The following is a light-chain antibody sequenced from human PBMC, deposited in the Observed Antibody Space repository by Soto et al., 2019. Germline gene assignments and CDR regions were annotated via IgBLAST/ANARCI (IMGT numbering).Light chain of an antibody. J-gene: IGLJ2*01. CDR3: QFYDSGLSGPQ. CDR2: GNS. Sequence: QSVLTKPPSVSGAPGQRVTISCTGSSSNIGAGYDVHWYQQLPGTAPKLLIYGNSNLPSGVTDRFSGSKSGTSASLAITGLQAEDDADYYCQFYDSGLSGPQIGGGTKLTVL. V-gene: IGLV1-40*01. CDR1: SSNIGAGYD.